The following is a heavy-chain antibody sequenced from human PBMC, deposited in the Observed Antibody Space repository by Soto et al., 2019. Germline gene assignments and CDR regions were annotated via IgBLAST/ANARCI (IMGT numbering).Heavy chain of an antibody. D-gene: IGHD6-19*01. CDR3: ASSVEGHFDY. CDR1: GFTFSVYS. J-gene: IGHJ4*02. V-gene: IGHV3-48*02. CDR2: ITSDTKTI. Sequence: EVQLVESGGDLVHRGGSLRLSCVASGFTFSVYSMNWVRQAPGKGLEWFSYITSDTKTIKYADSVKGRFTISRDNAKNSVYLQMNSLRDEDTAVYYCASSVEGHFDYWGQGTVVTVSS.